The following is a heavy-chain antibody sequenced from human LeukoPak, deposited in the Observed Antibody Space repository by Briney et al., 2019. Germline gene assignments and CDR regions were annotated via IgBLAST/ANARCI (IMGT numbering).Heavy chain of an antibody. CDR3: ARGGGTMVRGVIIPDAFDI. J-gene: IGHJ3*02. Sequence: KPGESLKISCKGSGYRFTSYWIGWVRQMPGKGLEWMGIIYPGDSDTRYSPSFQGQVTISADKSISTAYLQWSSLKASDTAMYYCARGGGTMVRGVIIPDAFDIWGQGTMVTVSS. D-gene: IGHD3-10*01. CDR1: GYRFTSYW. V-gene: IGHV5-51*01. CDR2: IYPGDSDT.